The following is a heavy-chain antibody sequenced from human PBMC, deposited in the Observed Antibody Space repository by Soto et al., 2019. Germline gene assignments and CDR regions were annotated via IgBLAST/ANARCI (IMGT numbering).Heavy chain of an antibody. CDR2: ISAYNGNT. CDR3: ARDALSHIVATIRGFDP. CDR1: GYTFTSYG. Sequence: QVQLVQSGAEVKKPGASVKVSCKASGYTFTSYGISWVRQAPGQGLEWMGWISAYNGNTNYAQKLQGRVTMTTDTSTSTAYMELRSLRSDDTAVYYCARDALSHIVATIRGFDPWGQGTLVTVSS. D-gene: IGHD5-12*01. J-gene: IGHJ5*02. V-gene: IGHV1-18*01.